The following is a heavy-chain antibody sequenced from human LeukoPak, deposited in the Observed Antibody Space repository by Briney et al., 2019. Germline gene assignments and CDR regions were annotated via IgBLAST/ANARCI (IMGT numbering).Heavy chain of an antibody. Sequence: GGSLRLSCAASGFTFSSYGMSWVRQAPGKGLEWVSAISGSGGSTYYADSVKGRFTISRDNSKNTLYLQMNSLRAEDTAVYYCAKGDKPVIAMVKFDYWGHGTLVTVSS. CDR1: GFTFSSYG. CDR2: ISGSGGST. J-gene: IGHJ4*01. V-gene: IGHV3-23*01. D-gene: IGHD5-18*01. CDR3: AKGDKPVIAMVKFDY.